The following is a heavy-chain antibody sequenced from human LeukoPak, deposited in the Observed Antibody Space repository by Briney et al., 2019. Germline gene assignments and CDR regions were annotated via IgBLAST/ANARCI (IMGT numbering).Heavy chain of an antibody. CDR1: GFTFSSYS. CDR3: ARVGYSYGYVDY. J-gene: IGHJ4*02. V-gene: IGHV3-21*01. Sequence: GGSLRLSCAASGFTFSSYSMNWVRQAPGKGLEWVSSISSSSSYIYYADSVKGRFTISRDNAKNSLYLQMNSLRAEDTAVYYCARVGYSYGYVDYWGQETLVTVSS. D-gene: IGHD5-18*01. CDR2: ISSSSSYI.